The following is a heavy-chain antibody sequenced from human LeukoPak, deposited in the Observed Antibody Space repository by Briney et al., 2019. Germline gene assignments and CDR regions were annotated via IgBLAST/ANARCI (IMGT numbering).Heavy chain of an antibody. CDR2: ISGSGGST. D-gene: IGHD6-19*01. CDR1: GFTFSSYA. V-gene: IGHV3-23*01. J-gene: IGHJ4*02. Sequence: PGGSPRLSCAASGFTFSSYAMSWVRQAPGKGLEWVSAISGSGGSTYYADSVKGRFTISRDNSKNTLYLQMNSLRAEDTAVYYCASLPGYSSGWYGRPLYFDYWGQGTLVTVSS. CDR3: ASLPGYSSGWYGRPLYFDY.